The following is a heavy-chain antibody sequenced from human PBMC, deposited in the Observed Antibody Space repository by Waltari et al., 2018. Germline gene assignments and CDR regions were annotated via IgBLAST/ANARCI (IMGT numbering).Heavy chain of an antibody. D-gene: IGHD2-8*02. V-gene: IGHV4-34*01. CDR3: ARGLKETGAFSGFDP. Sequence: QVQLQQWGAGLLKPSETLSLTCAVYGGSFSGYYWSWIRQPPGKGLEWIGEINHIGSTNYNPSLKSRVTIAVDTSKNKFSLKLSSVTAADTAVYYCARGLKETGAFSGFDPWGQGTLVTVSS. J-gene: IGHJ5*02. CDR1: GGSFSGYY. CDR2: INHIGST.